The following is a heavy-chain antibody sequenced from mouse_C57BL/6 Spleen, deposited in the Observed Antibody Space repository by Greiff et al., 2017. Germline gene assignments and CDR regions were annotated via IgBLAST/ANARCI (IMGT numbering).Heavy chain of an antibody. Sequence: QVQLQQSGPELVKPGASVKISCKASGYAFSSSWMNWVKQRPGKGLEWIGRIYPGDGDTNYNGKFKGKATLTADKSSSTAYMQLSSLTSEDSAVYFCARSYYYGRSSNFDYWGQGTTLTVSS. J-gene: IGHJ2*01. CDR2: IYPGDGDT. D-gene: IGHD1-1*01. V-gene: IGHV1-82*01. CDR1: GYAFSSSW. CDR3: ARSYYYGRSSNFDY.